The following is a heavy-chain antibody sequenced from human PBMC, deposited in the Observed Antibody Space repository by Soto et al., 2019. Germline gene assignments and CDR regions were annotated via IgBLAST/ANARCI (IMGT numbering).Heavy chain of an antibody. D-gene: IGHD3-22*01. CDR3: ARVEYYDSSGYDYYFDY. V-gene: IGHV1-69*13. CDR1: GGTFSSYA. J-gene: IGHJ4*02. Sequence: ASVKVSCKASGGTFSSYAIGWVRQAPGQGLEWMGGIIPIFGTANYAQKFQGRVTITADESTSTAYMELSSLRSEDTAVYYCARVEYYDSSGYDYYFDYWGQGTLVTVSS. CDR2: IIPIFGTA.